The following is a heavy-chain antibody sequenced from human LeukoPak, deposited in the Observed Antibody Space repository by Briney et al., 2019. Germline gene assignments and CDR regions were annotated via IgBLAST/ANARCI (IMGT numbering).Heavy chain of an antibody. J-gene: IGHJ5*02. D-gene: IGHD3-10*01. Sequence: SETLSLTCSVSGGSVTRGGLYWVWLRQPPGKGPEWIATIYYTGSTYYNPSLQSRVTISIDTSKNQFSLRLTSVTATDTAVYHCARHSGSGSLSRLFDPWGQGTLVTVSS. CDR1: GGSVTRGGLY. V-gene: IGHV4-39*01. CDR2: IYYTGST. CDR3: ARHSGSGSLSRLFDP.